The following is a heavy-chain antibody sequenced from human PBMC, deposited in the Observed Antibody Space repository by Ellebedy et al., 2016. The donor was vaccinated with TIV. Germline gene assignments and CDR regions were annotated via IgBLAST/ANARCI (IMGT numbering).Heavy chain of an antibody. CDR1: GYTFTSYG. CDR3: ARGGIQLDYYYYMDV. Sequence: ASVKVSXKASGYTFTSYGISWVRQAPGQGLEWMGWISAYNGNTNYAQKFQGRVTMTRNTSISTAYMELSSLRSEDTAVYYCARGGIQLDYYYYMDVWGKGTTVTVFS. D-gene: IGHD5-18*01. CDR2: ISAYNGNT. V-gene: IGHV1-18*01. J-gene: IGHJ6*03.